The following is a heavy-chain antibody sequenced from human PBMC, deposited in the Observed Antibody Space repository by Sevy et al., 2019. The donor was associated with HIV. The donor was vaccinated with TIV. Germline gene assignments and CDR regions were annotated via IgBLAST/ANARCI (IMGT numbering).Heavy chain of an antibody. CDR1: GGTFSSYA. D-gene: IGHD1-1*01. CDR3: ARDRAGTKNWFDP. V-gene: IGHV1-69*13. CDR2: IIPIFGTA. J-gene: IGHJ5*02. Sequence: NNRGASVKVSCKASGGTFSSYAISWVRQAPGQGLEWMGGIIPIFGTANYAQKFQGRVTITADESTSTAYMELSSLRSEDTAVYYCARDRAGTKNWFDPWGQGTLVTVSS.